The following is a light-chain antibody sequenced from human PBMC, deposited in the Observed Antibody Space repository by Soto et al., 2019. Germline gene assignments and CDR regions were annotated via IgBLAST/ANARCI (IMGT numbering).Light chain of an antibody. CDR3: NSYRTVSTYV. J-gene: IGLJ1*01. V-gene: IGLV2-14*01. CDR2: DVG. CDR1: SSDIGGYNF. Sequence: QSVLTKPASVSGSPGQSITIACTGTSSDIGGYNFVSWYQQHPGKAPKLLIYDVGNRPSGVSNRFSGSKSGNTASLTISGLQAEDEDHYYCNSYRTVSTYVFGTGTKLTVL.